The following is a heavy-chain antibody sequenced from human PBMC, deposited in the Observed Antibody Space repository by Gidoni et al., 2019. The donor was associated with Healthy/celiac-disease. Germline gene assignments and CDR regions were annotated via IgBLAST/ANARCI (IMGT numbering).Heavy chain of an antibody. J-gene: IGHJ4*02. V-gene: IGHV1-69*01. CDR1: GGTFSSYA. CDR2: IIPIFGTA. D-gene: IGHD6-19*01. Sequence: QVQLVQSGAEVKKPGSSVKVSCKASGGTFSSYAISWVRQAPGQGLEWMGGIIPIFGTANYAQKFQGRVTITADESTSTAYMELSSLRSEDTAVYYCARGRYSSGWYLYYFDYWGQGTLVTVSS. CDR3: ARGRYSSGWYLYYFDY.